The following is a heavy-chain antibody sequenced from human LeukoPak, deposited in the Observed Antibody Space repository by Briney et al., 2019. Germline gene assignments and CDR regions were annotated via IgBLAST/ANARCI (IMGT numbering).Heavy chain of an antibody. CDR3: ARGLFKRPSSWFGELWGAFDY. Sequence: SETLSLTCTVSGGSISSYYWSWIRQPAGKGLEWIGRIYTSGSTNYNPSLKSRVTMSVDTSKNQFSLKLSSVTAADTAVYYCARGLFKRPSSWFGELWGAFDYWGQGTLVTVSS. D-gene: IGHD3-10*01. J-gene: IGHJ4*02. CDR2: IYTSGST. CDR1: GGSISSYY. V-gene: IGHV4-4*07.